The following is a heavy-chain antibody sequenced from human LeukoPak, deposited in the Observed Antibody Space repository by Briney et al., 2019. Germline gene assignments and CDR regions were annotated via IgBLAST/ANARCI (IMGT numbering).Heavy chain of an antibody. D-gene: IGHD1-26*01. Sequence: GGSLRLSCAASGFTFSSYWMTWVRQAPGEGLEWVANIKQDGSEKYYVDSVKGRFTISRDNAKNSLYLQMNSLRAEDTAVYHCARGGWEPLDYWGQGILLTVSS. J-gene: IGHJ4*02. CDR3: ARGGWEPLDY. CDR2: IKQDGSEK. CDR1: GFTFSSYW. V-gene: IGHV3-7*01.